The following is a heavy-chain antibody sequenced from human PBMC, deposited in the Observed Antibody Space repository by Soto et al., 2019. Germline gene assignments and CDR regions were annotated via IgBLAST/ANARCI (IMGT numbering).Heavy chain of an antibody. V-gene: IGHV3-30*18. CDR1: GFTFSNYG. Sequence: QVQLVESGGGVVQPGRSLRLSCAASGFTFSNYGMHWVRQAPGKGLEWVAVISFDGRNKHYIDSVKGRFTISRDNSKNTLYLQMNSLRAEDTAVYSCAKDTPPGSSWPYQYYYGMDVWGQGTTVTVSS. D-gene: IGHD6-13*01. CDR3: AKDTPPGSSWPYQYYYGMDV. CDR2: ISFDGRNK. J-gene: IGHJ6*02.